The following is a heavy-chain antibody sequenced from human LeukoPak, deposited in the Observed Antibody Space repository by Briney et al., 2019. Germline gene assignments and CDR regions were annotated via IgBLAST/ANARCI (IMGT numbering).Heavy chain of an antibody. CDR2: IGGSGSRT. Sequence: GGSLRLSCAASGFTFSSYAMSWVRQAPGKSLEWVSGIGGSGSRTYYADSVKGRFTISRDNSKNTLYLQMNSLRADDTAVYYCARGRSGSHHFDSWGQGTLVTVPS. V-gene: IGHV3-23*01. J-gene: IGHJ4*02. D-gene: IGHD3-10*01. CDR3: ARGRSGSHHFDS. CDR1: GFTFSSYA.